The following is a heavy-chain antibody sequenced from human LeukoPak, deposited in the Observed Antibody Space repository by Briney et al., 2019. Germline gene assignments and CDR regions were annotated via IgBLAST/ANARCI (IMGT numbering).Heavy chain of an antibody. CDR2: ISGRGGRT. J-gene: IGHJ3*02. Sequence: PGGSLRLSCAASGFTFSIYAMSWVRQAPGKGLEWVSGISGRGGRTNYADSVRGRFTISRDNSKNTLYLQINSLRAEDTALYYCAREKWDSSSPGAFDIWGQGTMVTVSS. CDR1: GFTFSIYA. D-gene: IGHD6-13*01. V-gene: IGHV3-23*01. CDR3: AREKWDSSSPGAFDI.